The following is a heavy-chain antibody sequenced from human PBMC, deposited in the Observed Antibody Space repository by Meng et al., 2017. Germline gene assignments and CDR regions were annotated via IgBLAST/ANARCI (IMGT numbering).Heavy chain of an antibody. CDR3: AKYMGGSYYFDY. Sequence: GESLKISCAASGFTFSSYSMNWVRQAPGKGLEWVSAISGSGGSTYYADSVKGRFTISRDNSKNTLYLQMNSLRAEDTAVYYCAKYMGGSYYFDYWGQGTLVTVSS. CDR2: ISGSGGST. D-gene: IGHD1-26*01. V-gene: IGHV3-23*01. J-gene: IGHJ4*02. CDR1: GFTFSSYS.